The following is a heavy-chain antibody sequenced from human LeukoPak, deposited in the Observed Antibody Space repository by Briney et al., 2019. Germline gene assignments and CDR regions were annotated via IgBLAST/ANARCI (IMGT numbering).Heavy chain of an antibody. V-gene: IGHV4-38-2*02. CDR3: ATNGYYCMDV. Sequence: SETLSLTCTVSGYSISSGYYWGWIRQPPGKGLEWIGSIYHSGSTYYNPSLKSRVTISVDTSKNQFSLKVNSLTAADTAVYYCATNGYYCMDVWGKGTTVTVSS. CDR1: GYSISSGYY. D-gene: IGHD2-8*01. CDR2: IYHSGST. J-gene: IGHJ6*03.